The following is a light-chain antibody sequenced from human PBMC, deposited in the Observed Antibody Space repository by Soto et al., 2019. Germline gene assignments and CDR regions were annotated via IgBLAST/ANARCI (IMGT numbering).Light chain of an antibody. J-gene: IGKJ1*01. CDR1: QSVSSN. CDR2: GAS. V-gene: IGKV3-15*01. Sequence: EIVMTQSPATLSVSPGERATLSCRASQSVSSNLAWYQQKPGQAPRLLIYGASTRATGIPARFSGSGSGTEFTLTMSSLQSEDFAVYYCQQYNNWPGTFGQGNKVEIK. CDR3: QQYNNWPGT.